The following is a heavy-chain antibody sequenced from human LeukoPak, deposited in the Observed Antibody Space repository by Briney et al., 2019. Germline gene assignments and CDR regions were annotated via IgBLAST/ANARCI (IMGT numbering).Heavy chain of an antibody. V-gene: IGHV3-11*03. Sequence: GGSLRLSCAASGFTFSDYYMSWIRQAPGKGLEWVSYISSSSSYTNYADSVKGRFTISRENAKNSLYLQMNSLRVEDTAVFYCARPDSSGWYGGFDLWGRGTLVTVSS. J-gene: IGHJ2*01. CDR1: GFTFSDYY. CDR2: ISSSSSYT. CDR3: ARPDSSGWYGGFDL. D-gene: IGHD6-19*01.